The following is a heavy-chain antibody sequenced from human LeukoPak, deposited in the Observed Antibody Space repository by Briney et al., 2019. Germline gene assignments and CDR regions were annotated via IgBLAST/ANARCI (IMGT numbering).Heavy chain of an antibody. V-gene: IGHV1-69*13. CDR1: GGTFSSYA. Sequence: ASVKVSCKASGGTFSSYAISWVRQAPGQGLEWMGGIIPIFGTANYAQKFQGRVTITADESTSTAYMELSSLRSEDTAVYYCAREGLYSGYGYFDYRGQGTLVTVSS. J-gene: IGHJ4*02. CDR3: AREGLYSGYGYFDY. CDR2: IIPIFGTA. D-gene: IGHD5-12*01.